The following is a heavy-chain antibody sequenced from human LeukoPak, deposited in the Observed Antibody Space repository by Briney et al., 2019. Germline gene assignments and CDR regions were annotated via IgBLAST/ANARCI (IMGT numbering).Heavy chain of an antibody. CDR3: VRDRKAYNYFDP. CDR1: GFTFSSYW. CDR2: IKNDGSNT. Sequence: GGSLRLSCAASGFTFSSYWMHWVRQAPGKGLVWVSRIKNDGSNTTYADSVKGRFTISRDNAKNTLYLQMNSLRAEDTAVYYCVRDRKAYNYFDPWGQGTLVTVSS. J-gene: IGHJ5*02. V-gene: IGHV3-74*01.